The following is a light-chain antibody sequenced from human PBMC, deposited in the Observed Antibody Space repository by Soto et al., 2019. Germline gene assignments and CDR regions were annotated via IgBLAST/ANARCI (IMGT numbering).Light chain of an antibody. CDR1: QSVMSNY. CDR3: QQRANWPPT. CDR2: GAS. Sequence: EIVLTQSPGTQSLSPGERATLSCRASQSVMSNYVAWYHQKPGQAPRLLISGASTRAAGIPDRFSGSGSGTDFTLTISSLEPEDVAVYYCQQRANWPPTFGQGTRLEIK. J-gene: IGKJ5*01. V-gene: IGKV3D-20*02.